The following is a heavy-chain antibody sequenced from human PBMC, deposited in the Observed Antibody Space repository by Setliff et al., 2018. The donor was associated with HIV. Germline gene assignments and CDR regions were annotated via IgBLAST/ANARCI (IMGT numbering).Heavy chain of an antibody. Sequence: PSETLSLTCAVYGGSLGGHYWSWIRQPPGKGLEWIGEVNHSGNTNYIPSLKSRVTIALDTSKNQFSLNLSSVTAADTAVYYCARGFGDFSSMIYYYYGMDVWGQGTTVTVSS. D-gene: IGHD3-10*01. CDR1: GGSLGGHY. CDR2: VNHSGNT. CDR3: ARGFGDFSSMIYYYYGMDV. V-gene: IGHV4-34*01. J-gene: IGHJ6*02.